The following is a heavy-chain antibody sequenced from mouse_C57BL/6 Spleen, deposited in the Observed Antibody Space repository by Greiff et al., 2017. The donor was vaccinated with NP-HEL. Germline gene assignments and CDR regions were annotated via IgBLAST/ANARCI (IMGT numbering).Heavy chain of an antibody. CDR1: GYAFSSSW. CDR3: ARSLYDYDGGYAMDY. CDR2: IYPGDGDT. J-gene: IGHJ4*01. D-gene: IGHD2-4*01. Sequence: VKLQESGPELVKPGASVKISCKASGYAFSSSWMNWVKQRPGKGLEWIGRIYPGDGDTNYNGKFKGKATLTADKSSSTAYMQLSSLTSEDSAVYFCARSLYDYDGGYAMDYWGQGTSVTVSS. V-gene: IGHV1-82*01.